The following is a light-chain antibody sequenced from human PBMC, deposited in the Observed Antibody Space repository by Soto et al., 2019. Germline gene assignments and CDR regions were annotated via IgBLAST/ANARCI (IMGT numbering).Light chain of an antibody. CDR3: QQYNNWPLN. J-gene: IGKJ4*01. CDR1: QSVSSY. Sequence: IVLTHSPATLSLSPGERASLSCRASQSVSSYLAWYQQKPGQAPRLLIYDASNRATGIPARFSGSWSGTDFTLSLSSLAREAFAVYYCQQYNNWPLNCGGGTKV. CDR2: DAS. V-gene: IGKV3-11*01.